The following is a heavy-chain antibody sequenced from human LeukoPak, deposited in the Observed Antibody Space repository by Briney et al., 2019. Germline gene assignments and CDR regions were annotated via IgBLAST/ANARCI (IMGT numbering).Heavy chain of an antibody. CDR1: SYSISSGYY. CDR2: IYYSGST. D-gene: IGHD3-10*01. Sequence: SETLPLTCTVSSYSISSGYYWGWIRQPPGKGLEWIGSIYYSGSTYYNPSLKSRVTISVDTSKNQFSLKLSSVTAADTAVYYCARHVGGLLWFGELSAFDIWGQGTMVTVSS. J-gene: IGHJ3*02. V-gene: IGHV4-38-2*02. CDR3: ARHVGGLLWFGELSAFDI.